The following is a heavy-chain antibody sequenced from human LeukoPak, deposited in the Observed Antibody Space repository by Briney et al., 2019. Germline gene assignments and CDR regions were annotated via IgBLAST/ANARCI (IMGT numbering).Heavy chain of an antibody. CDR2: ISWNSGSI. Sequence: GGSLRLSCAASGFTFDDYAMHWVRQAPGKGLEWVSGISWNSGSIGYADSVKGRFTISRDNAKNSLYLQMNSLRAEDTALYYCAKAPDSSGYVFDYWGQGTLVTVSS. CDR1: GFTFDDYA. D-gene: IGHD3-22*01. V-gene: IGHV3-9*01. J-gene: IGHJ4*02. CDR3: AKAPDSSGYVFDY.